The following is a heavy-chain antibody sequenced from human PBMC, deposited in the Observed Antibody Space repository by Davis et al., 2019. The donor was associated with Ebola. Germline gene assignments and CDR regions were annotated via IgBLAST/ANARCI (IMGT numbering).Heavy chain of an antibody. Sequence: AASVTVSCKASGYTFTSYGISWVRQAPGQGLEWMGWISAYNGNTDYAQNLQGRVTMTTDTSTSTAYMELRSLRSDDTAVYYCARDSGVGATTDYWGQGTLVTVSS. CDR3: ARDSGVGATTDY. CDR2: ISAYNGNT. CDR1: GYTFTSYG. D-gene: IGHD1-26*01. J-gene: IGHJ4*02. V-gene: IGHV1-18*01.